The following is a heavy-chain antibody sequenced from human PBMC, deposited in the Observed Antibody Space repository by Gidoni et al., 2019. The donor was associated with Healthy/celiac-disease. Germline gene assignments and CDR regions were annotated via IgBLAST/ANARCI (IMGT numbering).Heavy chain of an antibody. V-gene: IGHV4-59*08. CDR1: GGSISSYY. CDR3: ARHRYSSSWYVQEADYYYYGMDV. Sequence: QVQLQESGPGLVKPSETLSLTCTVSGGSISSYYWSWIRQPPGKGLEWIGYIYYSGSTNYNPSLKSRVTISVDTSKNQFSLKLSSVTAADTAVYYCARHRYSSSWYVQEADYYYYGMDVWGQGTTVTVSS. J-gene: IGHJ6*02. CDR2: IYYSGST. D-gene: IGHD6-13*01.